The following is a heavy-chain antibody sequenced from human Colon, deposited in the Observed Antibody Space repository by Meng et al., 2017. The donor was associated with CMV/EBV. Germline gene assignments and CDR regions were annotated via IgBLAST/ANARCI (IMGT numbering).Heavy chain of an antibody. CDR2: IIPVIGTT. CDR1: GGTFLSYG. CDR3: ARDPLIVVVPAAIRYYYGMDV. V-gene: IGHV1-69*06. Sequence: SVKVSCKASGGTFLSYGYSWVRHAPGQGLEWMGGIIPVIGTTNYAQKFQGRVTITADRSTSTAYMELSSLRSEDTAVYYCARDPLIVVVPAAIRYYYGMDVWGQGTTVTVSS. J-gene: IGHJ6*02. D-gene: IGHD2-2*01.